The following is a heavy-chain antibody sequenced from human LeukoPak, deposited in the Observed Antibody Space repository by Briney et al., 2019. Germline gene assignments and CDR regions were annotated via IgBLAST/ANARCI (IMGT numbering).Heavy chain of an antibody. V-gene: IGHV3-23*01. CDR2: ISGRGDST. Sequence: GGSLRLSCAASGLTFSNYAMSWVRRAPGKGLECVSVISGRGDSTYYADSVKGRFTISRDNAKNSLYLQMNSLRAEDTALYYCARVKVGTTNRFDYWGQGTLVTVSS. CDR1: GLTFSNYA. J-gene: IGHJ4*02. CDR3: ARVKVGTTNRFDY. D-gene: IGHD1-26*01.